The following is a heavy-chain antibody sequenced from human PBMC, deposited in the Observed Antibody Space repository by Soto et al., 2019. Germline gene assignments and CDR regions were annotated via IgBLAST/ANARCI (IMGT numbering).Heavy chain of an antibody. J-gene: IGHJ5*02. D-gene: IGHD3-3*01. V-gene: IGHV1-2*02. CDR3: ARGGGTILAPLP. Sequence: QVQLVQSGAEVKKPGASVKVSCRASGYTFTGYFMHWVRQAPGQGLEWMGWINPNSGATKYAQKLQGRVTLSRDTSIQTVYMELSGLRSDDTAVYYCARGGGTILAPLPWGQGTLVTVSS. CDR2: INPNSGAT. CDR1: GYTFTGYF.